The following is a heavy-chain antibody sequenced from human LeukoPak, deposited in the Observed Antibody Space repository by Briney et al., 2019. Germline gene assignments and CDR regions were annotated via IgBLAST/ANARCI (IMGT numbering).Heavy chain of an antibody. D-gene: IGHD5-24*01. CDR3: ARGVEMATIHWFDP. CDR2: IYYSGST. V-gene: IGHV4-59*12. Sequence: SETLSLTCTVSGGSISNYYWSWIRQPPGKGLEWIGYIYYSGSTSYNPSLKSRVAISVDTSKNQFSLKLSSVTAADTAVYYCARGVEMATIHWFDPWGQGTLVTVSS. J-gene: IGHJ5*02. CDR1: GGSISNYY.